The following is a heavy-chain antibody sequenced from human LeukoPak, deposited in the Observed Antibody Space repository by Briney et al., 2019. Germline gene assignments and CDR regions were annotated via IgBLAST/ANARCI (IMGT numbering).Heavy chain of an antibody. CDR1: GYSFTSYW. Sequence: GESLKISCKGSGYSFTSYWIGWVRQMPGKGLEWMGIIYPGDSDTRYSTSFQGQVTISADKSISTAYLQWSSLKASDTAMYFCARLVGYSSSSNYGMDVWGQGTTVTVSS. CDR2: IYPGDSDT. CDR3: ARLVGYSSSSNYGMDV. J-gene: IGHJ6*02. D-gene: IGHD6-6*01. V-gene: IGHV5-51*01.